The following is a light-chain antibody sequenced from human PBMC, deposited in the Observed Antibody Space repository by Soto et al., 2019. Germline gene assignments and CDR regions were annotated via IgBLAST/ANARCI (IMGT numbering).Light chain of an antibody. Sequence: DIQMTQSPSSLSASVGDRVTITCQASQDISNYLNWYQQKPGKAPKHLIYDASNWETGVPSRFSGSGSGTDFTFTISSLQPEDIATYYCQQYDNLPRFTFGPGTKVDIK. CDR1: QDISNY. V-gene: IGKV1-33*01. CDR2: DAS. J-gene: IGKJ3*01. CDR3: QQYDNLPRFT.